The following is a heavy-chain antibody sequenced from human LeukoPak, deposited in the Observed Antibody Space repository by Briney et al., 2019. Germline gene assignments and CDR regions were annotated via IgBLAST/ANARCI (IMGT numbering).Heavy chain of an antibody. J-gene: IGHJ4*02. CDR2: IYYSGNT. D-gene: IGHD3/OR15-3a*01. CDR3: ARQTGSGLFILP. V-gene: IGHV4-39*01. Sequence: WVRQPPGKGLEWIGSIYYSGNTYYNASLKSQVSISIDTSKNRFSLKLTSVTAADTAVYYCARQTGSGLFILPGGQGTLVTVSS.